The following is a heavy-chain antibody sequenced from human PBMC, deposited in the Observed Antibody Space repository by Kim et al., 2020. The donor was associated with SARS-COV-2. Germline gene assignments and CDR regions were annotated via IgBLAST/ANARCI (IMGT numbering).Heavy chain of an antibody. CDR2: ISGSGGST. J-gene: IGHJ4*02. V-gene: IGHV3-23*01. D-gene: IGHD6-13*01. CDR1: GFTFSNYG. Sequence: GGSLRLSCAASGFTFSNYGMSWVRQAPGKGLEWVSSISGSGGSTYYADSVKGRFTISRDNSKNTLYLQMNSLRAEDTAVYYCAKLIPAAGTLYWGQGTLVTVSS. CDR3: AKLIPAAGTLY.